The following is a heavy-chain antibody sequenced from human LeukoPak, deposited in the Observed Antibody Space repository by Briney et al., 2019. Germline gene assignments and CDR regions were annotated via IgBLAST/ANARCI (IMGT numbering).Heavy chain of an antibody. CDR1: GFPFSTYA. Sequence: GGSLRLSCAASGFPFSTYAMSWVRQAPRKGLEWVSAISGSGGSTYYADSVRGRFTISRDNSKNTLYLQMKSLRAEDTAIYYCANQDYVGNWGPGTLVTVSS. V-gene: IGHV3-23*01. CDR3: ANQDYVGN. CDR2: ISGSGGST. J-gene: IGHJ4*02. D-gene: IGHD3-10*02.